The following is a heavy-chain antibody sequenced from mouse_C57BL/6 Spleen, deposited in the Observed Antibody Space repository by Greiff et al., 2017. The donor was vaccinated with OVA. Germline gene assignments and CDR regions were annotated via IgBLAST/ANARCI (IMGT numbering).Heavy chain of an antibody. CDR2: IDPSDSYT. Sequence: QVQLQQPGAELVKPGASVKLSCKASGYTFTSYWMQWVKQRPGQGLEWIGEIDPSDSYTNYNQKFKGKATLTVDTSSSTAYMQLSSLTSEDSAVYYCAGGDYDGRDYYAIDYWGQGTSVTVSS. V-gene: IGHV1-50*01. CDR3: AGGDYDGRDYYAIDY. CDR1: GYTFTSYW. D-gene: IGHD2-4*01. J-gene: IGHJ4*01.